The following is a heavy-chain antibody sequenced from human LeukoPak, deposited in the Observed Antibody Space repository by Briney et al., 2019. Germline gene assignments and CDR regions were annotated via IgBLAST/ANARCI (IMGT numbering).Heavy chain of an antibody. CDR1: GGSFSGYY. D-gene: IGHD6-13*01. Sequence: PSETLSLTCAVYGGSFSGYYWSWIRQPPGKGLEWIGSIFYSGSTYYNPSLKSRVTMSVDTSKNQFSLKLRSVTAADTAVYYCARCPRGSSWGGDFDRWGRGTLVTVSS. CDR3: ARCPRGSSWGGDFDR. V-gene: IGHV4-34*12. CDR2: IFYSGST. J-gene: IGHJ4*02.